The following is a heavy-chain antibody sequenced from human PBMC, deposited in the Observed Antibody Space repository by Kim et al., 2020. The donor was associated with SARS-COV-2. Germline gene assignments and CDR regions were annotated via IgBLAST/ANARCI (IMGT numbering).Heavy chain of an antibody. CDR2: ISSSSSTI. J-gene: IGHJ4*02. CDR1: GFTFSSYS. D-gene: IGHD1-1*01. V-gene: IGHV3-48*04. Sequence: GGSLRLSCAASGFTFSSYSMNWVRQAPGKGLEWVSYISSSSSTIYYADSVKGRFTISRDNAKNSLYLQMNSLRAEDTAVYYCARKGYRGNLYWGQGTLVTVSS. CDR3: ARKGYRGNLY.